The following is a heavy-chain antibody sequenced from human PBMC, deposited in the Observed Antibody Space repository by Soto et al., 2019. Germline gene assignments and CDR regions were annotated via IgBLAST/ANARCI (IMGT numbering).Heavy chain of an antibody. D-gene: IGHD3-22*01. J-gene: IGHJ4*02. Sequence: SETLSLTCTVSGGSISSGGYYWSWIRQHPGKGLEWIGYIYYSGSTYYNPSLKSRVTISVDTSKNQFSLKLSSVTAADTAVYHCATTEGYDSSGYDYWGQGTLVTVSS. CDR2: IYYSGST. CDR3: ATTEGYDSSGYDY. V-gene: IGHV4-31*03. CDR1: GGSISSGGYY.